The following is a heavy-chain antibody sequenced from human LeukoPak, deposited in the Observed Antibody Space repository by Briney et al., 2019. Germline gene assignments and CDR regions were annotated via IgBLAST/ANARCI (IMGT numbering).Heavy chain of an antibody. Sequence: SETLSLTCAVYGGSFSGYYWSWIRQPPGKGLEWIGEINHSGSTNYNPSLKSRVTISVDTSKNQFSLKLSSVTAADTAVYYCARGEWILSGFDYWGQGTLVTVSS. CDR2: INHSGST. CDR3: ARGEWILSGFDY. D-gene: IGHD3-3*01. J-gene: IGHJ4*02. CDR1: GGSFSGYY. V-gene: IGHV4-34*01.